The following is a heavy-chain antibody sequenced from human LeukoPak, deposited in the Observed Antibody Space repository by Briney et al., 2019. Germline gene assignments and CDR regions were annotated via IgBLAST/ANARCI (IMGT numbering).Heavy chain of an antibody. CDR3: AKADYSSGWYYFDY. Sequence: GGSLRLSCAASGFTFDDYAMHWVRQAPGKGLEWVSGISWNSGSIGYADSVKGRFTISRDNAKNSLYLQMNSLRAEDMALYYCAKADYSSGWYYFDYWGQGTLVTVSS. CDR2: ISWNSGSI. V-gene: IGHV3-9*03. J-gene: IGHJ4*02. D-gene: IGHD6-19*01. CDR1: GFTFDDYA.